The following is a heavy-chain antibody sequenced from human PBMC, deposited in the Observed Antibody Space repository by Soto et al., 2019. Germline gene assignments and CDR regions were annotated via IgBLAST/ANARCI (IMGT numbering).Heavy chain of an antibody. J-gene: IGHJ4*02. CDR3: AGVGGVDGYNYLHY. D-gene: IGHD5-12*01. Sequence: QVQLQESGPGLVKPSETLSLTCTVSGGSISRYYWNWLRQPPGKGLEWIGYIYNSGSTNYNPSLKSRVTMSVDTSKNQISLQLSSVTAADTALYYCAGVGGVDGYNYLHYWGQGTLVTVSS. CDR1: GGSISRYY. CDR2: IYNSGST. V-gene: IGHV4-59*01.